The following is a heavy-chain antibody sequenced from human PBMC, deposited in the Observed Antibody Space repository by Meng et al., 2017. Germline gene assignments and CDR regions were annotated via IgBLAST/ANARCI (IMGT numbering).Heavy chain of an antibody. J-gene: IGHJ4*02. CDR1: GYTLSSDG. V-gene: IGHV1-18*01. CDR2: INTYNGKT. Sequence: QGQLVESVAEGKKPGASVKVSCEASGYTLSSDGFSWVRQAPGQGLEWLGWINTYNGKTDYAQKFQGRITMTTDTFTSTAYMELRDLRSDDTAVYYCATRGNPYLNCWGQGTLVTVSS. CDR3: ATRGNPYLNC.